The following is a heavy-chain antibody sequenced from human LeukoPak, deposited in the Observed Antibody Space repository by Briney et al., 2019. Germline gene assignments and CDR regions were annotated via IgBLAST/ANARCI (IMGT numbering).Heavy chain of an antibody. CDR2: MYHSGST. J-gene: IGHJ4*02. D-gene: IGHD6-13*01. CDR3: ARDAPAYSSSWLFDY. V-gene: IGHV4-30-2*01. CDR1: GGSISSGGYS. Sequence: PSQTLSLTCAVSGGSISSGGYSWSWIRQPPGKGLEWIGYMYHSGSTYHNPSLKSRVTISVDRSKNQFSLELNSVTAADTAVYYCARDAPAYSSSWLFDYWGQGTLVTVSS.